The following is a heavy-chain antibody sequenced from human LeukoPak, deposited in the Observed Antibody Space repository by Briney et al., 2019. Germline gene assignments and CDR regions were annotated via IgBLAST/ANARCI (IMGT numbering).Heavy chain of an antibody. V-gene: IGHV3-33*01. CDR1: GFTLSRFG. CDR3: ARDSAPYCVGDCDFDY. CDR2: IWFDGSST. D-gene: IGHD2-21*02. J-gene: IGHJ4*01. Sequence: PGGSLRLSSAASGFTLSRFGMHWVRQAPGKGLEWEAAIWFDGSSTYYADSVKGRFTISRDNSKNMLYLQMNSLRVEDTGVYFCARDSAPYCVGDCDFDYWGHGTLVTVSS.